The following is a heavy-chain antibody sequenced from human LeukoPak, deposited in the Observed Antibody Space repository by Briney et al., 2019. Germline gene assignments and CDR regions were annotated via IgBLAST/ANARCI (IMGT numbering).Heavy chain of an antibody. CDR1: GGSISSSGYY. V-gene: IGHV4-39*07. CDR2: IYYSGST. J-gene: IGHJ4*02. Sequence: SETLSLTRTVSGGSISSSGYYWGWARQPPGKGLEWMGGIYYSGSTYSSPSLKSRVTISVDTSKNQFSLKLSSVTAADTAVYYCARTHYDSSGYYFDYWGQGTLVTVSS. CDR3: ARTHYDSSGYYFDY. D-gene: IGHD3-22*01.